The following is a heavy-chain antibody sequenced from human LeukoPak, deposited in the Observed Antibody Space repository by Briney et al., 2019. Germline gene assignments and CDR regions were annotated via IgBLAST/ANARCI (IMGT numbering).Heavy chain of an antibody. J-gene: IGHJ4*02. D-gene: IGHD1-26*01. V-gene: IGHV4-59*12. CDR3: ASGSSYFDL. Sequence: KPSETLSLTCAVSGGSIRSYYWSWIRQPPGKGLEWIGYVYYSGSTNYNPSLKSRVTISVDTSKNQFSLKLSSVTAADTAVYYCASGSSYFDLWGQGTLVTVSS. CDR1: GGSIRSYY. CDR2: VYYSGST.